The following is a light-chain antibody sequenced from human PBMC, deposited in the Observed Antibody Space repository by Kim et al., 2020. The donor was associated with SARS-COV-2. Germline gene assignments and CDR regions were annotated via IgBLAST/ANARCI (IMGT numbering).Light chain of an antibody. J-gene: IGLJ3*02. CDR2: GKN. V-gene: IGLV3-19*01. Sequence: SELTQDPAVSVALGQTVRITCQGDSLRSYYASWYQQKPGQAPVLVIYGKNNRPSGIPDRFSGSSSGNTASLTITGAQAEDEADYYCNSRDSSGNWVFGGG. CDR1: SLRSYY. CDR3: NSRDSSGNWV.